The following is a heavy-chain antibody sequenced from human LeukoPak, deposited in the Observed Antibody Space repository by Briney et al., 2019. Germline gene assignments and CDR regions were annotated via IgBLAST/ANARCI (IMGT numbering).Heavy chain of an antibody. D-gene: IGHD3-3*01. V-gene: IGHV4-61*02. Sequence: SETLSLTCTVSGGSISSSSYYWGWIRQPAGKGLEWIGRIYTSGSTNYNPSLKSRVTMSVDTSKNQFSLKLSSVTAADTAVYYCAREVGRITIFGVAVNWFDPWGQGTLVTVSS. J-gene: IGHJ5*02. CDR3: AREVGRITIFGVAVNWFDP. CDR1: GGSISSSSYY. CDR2: IYTSGST.